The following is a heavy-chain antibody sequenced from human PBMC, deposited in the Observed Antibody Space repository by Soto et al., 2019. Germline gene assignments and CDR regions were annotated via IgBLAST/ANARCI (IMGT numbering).Heavy chain of an antibody. CDR2: ISGSGGST. CDR3: AKDGISSSWSYYYYYYMDV. D-gene: IGHD6-13*01. Sequence: GGSLRLSCAASGFTFSSYAMSWVRQAPGKGLEWVSAISGSGGSTYYADSVKGRFTISRDNSKNTLYLQMNSLRAEETAVYYCAKDGISSSWSYYYYYYMDVWGKGTTVTVSS. V-gene: IGHV3-23*01. J-gene: IGHJ6*03. CDR1: GFTFSSYA.